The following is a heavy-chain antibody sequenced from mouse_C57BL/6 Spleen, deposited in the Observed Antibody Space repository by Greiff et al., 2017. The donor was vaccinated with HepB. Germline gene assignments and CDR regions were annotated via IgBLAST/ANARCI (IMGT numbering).Heavy chain of an antibody. V-gene: IGHV1-54*01. CDR3: ARGDTTVGAY. J-gene: IGHJ3*01. CDR1: GYAFTNYL. CDR2: INPGSGGT. D-gene: IGHD1-1*01. Sequence: QVQLKESGAELVRPGTSVKVSCKASGYAFTNYLIEWVKQRPGQGLEWIGVINPGSGGTNYNEKFKGKATLTADKSSSTAYMQLSSLTSEDSAVYFCARGDTTVGAYWGQGTLVTVSA.